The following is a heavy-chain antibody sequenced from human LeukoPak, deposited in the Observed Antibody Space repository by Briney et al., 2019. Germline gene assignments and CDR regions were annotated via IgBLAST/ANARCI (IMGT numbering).Heavy chain of an antibody. CDR3: PREGYSSSYYYMDV. J-gene: IGHJ6*03. Sequence: GASVEVSCKASGYTFTSYDINWVRQATGQGVEWMGWMNPNSGNTGYAQKFQGRVTITRNTSISTAYMELSSLRSEDTAVYYCPREGYSSSYYYMDVWGKGTTVTVSS. CDR2: MNPNSGNT. V-gene: IGHV1-8*03. CDR1: GYTFTSYD. D-gene: IGHD6-6*01.